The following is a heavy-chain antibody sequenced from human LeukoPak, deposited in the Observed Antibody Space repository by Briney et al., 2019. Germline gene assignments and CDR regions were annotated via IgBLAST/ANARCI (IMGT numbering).Heavy chain of an antibody. CDR1: GFTFSSYA. CDR2: ISYDGSNR. J-gene: IGHJ3*02. V-gene: IGHV3-30-3*01. Sequence: GRSLRLSCAASGFTFSSYAMHWVRQAPGKGLEWVAVISYDGSNRYYADSVKGRFTISRDNSKNTLYLQMNSLRAEDTAVYYCARDLGKYCSSTSCFHDAFDIWGQGTMVTASS. CDR3: ARDLGKYCSSTSCFHDAFDI. D-gene: IGHD2-2*01.